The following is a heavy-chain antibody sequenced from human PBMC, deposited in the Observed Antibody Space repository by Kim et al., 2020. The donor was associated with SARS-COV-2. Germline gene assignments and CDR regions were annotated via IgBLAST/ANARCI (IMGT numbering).Heavy chain of an antibody. Sequence: GGSLRLSCAASGFTFSSYWMSWVRQAPGKGLEWVANIKQDGSEKYYVDSVKGRLTISRDNAKNSLYLQMNSLRAEDTAVYYCARDRGVRYFDWLLRSQRLAYYFDYWGQGTLVTVSS. CDR1: GFTFSSYW. J-gene: IGHJ4*02. CDR2: IKQDGSEK. D-gene: IGHD3-9*01. V-gene: IGHV3-7*03. CDR3: ARDRGVRYFDWLLRSQRLAYYFDY.